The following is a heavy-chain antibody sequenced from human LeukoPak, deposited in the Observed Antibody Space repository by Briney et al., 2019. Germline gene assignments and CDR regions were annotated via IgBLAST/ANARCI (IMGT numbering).Heavy chain of an antibody. D-gene: IGHD6-13*01. Sequence: ASVKVSCKASGYTFTGYYMHWVRQAPGQGLEWMGWINPNSGGTNYAQKFQGRVTMTRDTSISTAYMELSRLRSDDTAVYYCARDLYSSSWYGGYYYYYMDVWGKGTTVTVSS. CDR2: INPNSGGT. J-gene: IGHJ6*03. CDR1: GYTFTGYY. CDR3: ARDLYSSSWYGGYYYYYMDV. V-gene: IGHV1-2*02.